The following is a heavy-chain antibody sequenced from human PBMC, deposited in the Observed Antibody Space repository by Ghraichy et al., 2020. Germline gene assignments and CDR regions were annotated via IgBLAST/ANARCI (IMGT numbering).Heavy chain of an antibody. V-gene: IGHV4-59*01. Sequence: SQTLSLTCTVSGGSISSYYWSWIRQPPGKGLEWIGYIYYSGSTNYNPSLKSRVTISVDTSKNQFSLKLSSVTAADTAVYYCARSYGSGSQWDFDYWGQGTLVTVSS. CDR2: IYYSGST. CDR3: ARSYGSGSQWDFDY. J-gene: IGHJ4*02. CDR1: GGSISSYY. D-gene: IGHD3-10*01.